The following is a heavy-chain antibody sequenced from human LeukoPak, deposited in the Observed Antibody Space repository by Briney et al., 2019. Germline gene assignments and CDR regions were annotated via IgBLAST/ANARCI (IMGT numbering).Heavy chain of an antibody. CDR1: GGSISSYY. V-gene: IGHV4-59*01. Sequence: SETLSLTCTVSGGSISSYYWSWIRQPPGKGLEWIGYIYYSGSTNYNPSLKSRVTISVDTSKNQFSLKLSSVTAADTAVYYCARGKPEPYGNYYYYYGMDVWGQGTTVTFSS. CDR3: ARGKPEPYGNYYYYYGMDV. D-gene: IGHD4-17*01. J-gene: IGHJ6*02. CDR2: IYYSGST.